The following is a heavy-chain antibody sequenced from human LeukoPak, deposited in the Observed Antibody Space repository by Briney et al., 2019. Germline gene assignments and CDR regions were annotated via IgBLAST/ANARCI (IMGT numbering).Heavy chain of an antibody. D-gene: IGHD3-22*01. V-gene: IGHV2-5*02. CDR1: GFSLRTSGVG. Sequence: SGPTLVNPTQTLTLTCTFSGFSLRTSGVGVGWIRQPPGKALEWLALIYWDDDERYSPSLKSRLTITKDTSKNQVVLTMTNMDPVDTATYYCAHPAYYSDSSGYYYWYYFDYWGQGTLVTVSS. CDR2: IYWDDDE. CDR3: AHPAYYSDSSGYYYWYYFDY. J-gene: IGHJ4*02.